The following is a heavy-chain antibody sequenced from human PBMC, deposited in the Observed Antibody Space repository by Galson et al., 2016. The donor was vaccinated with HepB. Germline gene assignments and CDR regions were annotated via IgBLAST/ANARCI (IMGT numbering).Heavy chain of an antibody. CDR1: GFRFTYYG. J-gene: IGHJ6*02. CDR2: ISYDGNKE. D-gene: IGHD1-26*01. V-gene: IGHV3-30*18. CDR3: AKDSILGATAGFYGIDV. Sequence: CAASGFRFTYYGLHWVRQAPGKGLEWVAVISYDGNKEYYADSVKGRFTIFRDNPKTTVYLEMNSLRVEDKAVYYCAKDSILGATAGFYGIDVWGQGTTVTVSS.